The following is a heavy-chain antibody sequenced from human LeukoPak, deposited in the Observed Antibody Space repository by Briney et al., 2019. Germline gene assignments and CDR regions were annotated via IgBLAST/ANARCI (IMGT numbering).Heavy chain of an antibody. D-gene: IGHD1-26*01. CDR1: GFTFSTYA. Sequence: QTGGSLRLSCAASGFTFSTYAMSWVRQAPGKGLEWVSVIDSGGSSFYADSVKGRFTISRDSSKNTLYLQMNGLRAEDTAVYYCARLVGDYYCVADFWGQGTLVTVSS. J-gene: IGHJ4*02. CDR3: ARLVGDYYCVADF. CDR2: IDSGGSS. V-gene: IGHV3-53*01.